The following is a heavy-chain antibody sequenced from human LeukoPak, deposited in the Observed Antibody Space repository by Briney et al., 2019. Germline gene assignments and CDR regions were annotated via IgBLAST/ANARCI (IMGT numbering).Heavy chain of an antibody. CDR2: IYYSGST. CDR3: ARGYSGNYGRFDY. V-gene: IGHV4-59*01. CDR1: GGSISSYY. D-gene: IGHD1-26*01. Sequence: SETLSLTCTVSGGSISSYYWSWIRQPPGKGLEWIGYIYYSGSTNYNPSLKSRVTISIDTSKKQFSLKLSSATAADTAVYYCARGYSGNYGRFDYWGQGTLVTVSS. J-gene: IGHJ4*02.